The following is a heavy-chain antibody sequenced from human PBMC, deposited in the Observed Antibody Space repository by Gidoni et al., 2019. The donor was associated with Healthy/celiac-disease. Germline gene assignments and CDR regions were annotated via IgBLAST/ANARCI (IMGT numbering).Heavy chain of an antibody. V-gene: IGHV1-8*01. J-gene: IGHJ4*02. D-gene: IGHD1-26*01. CDR2: MNPNSGNT. CDR3: ARGRVGATFDY. Sequence: ATGQGLEWMGWMNPNSGNTGYAQKFQGRVTMTRNTSISTAYMELSSLRSEDTAVYYCARGRVGATFDYWGQGTLVTVSS.